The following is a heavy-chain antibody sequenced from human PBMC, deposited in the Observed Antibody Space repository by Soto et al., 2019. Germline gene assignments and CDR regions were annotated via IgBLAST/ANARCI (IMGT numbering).Heavy chain of an antibody. CDR2: IYWDDDK. Sequence: QLTLKESGPTLVKPTQTLTLTCTFSGFSLSTSGVGVGWIRQPPGKALEWLALIYWDDDKRYRPSLKSRLTITKDTATNQVVLTMTSMDPGDTATYDCALSGGGQEPYYYGMDGWGQGNTVTVSS. CDR3: ALSGGGQEPYYYGMDG. V-gene: IGHV2-5*02. CDR1: GFSLSTSGVG. D-gene: IGHD2-15*01. J-gene: IGHJ6*02.